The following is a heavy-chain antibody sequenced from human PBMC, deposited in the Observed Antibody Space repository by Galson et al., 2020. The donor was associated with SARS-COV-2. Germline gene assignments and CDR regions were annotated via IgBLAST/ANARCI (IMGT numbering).Heavy chain of an antibody. CDR1: GYTFTGYY. CDR3: ARESTPRYFDSVPRPPLDY. J-gene: IGHJ4*02. Sequence: ASVKVSCKASGYTFTGYYMHWVRQAHGQGLEWMGRINPNSGGTNYAQKFQGRVTMTRDTSISTAYMELSRLRSDDTAVYYCARESTPRYFDSVPRPPLDYWGQGTLVTVSS. D-gene: IGHD3-9*01. V-gene: IGHV1-2*06. CDR2: INPNSGGT.